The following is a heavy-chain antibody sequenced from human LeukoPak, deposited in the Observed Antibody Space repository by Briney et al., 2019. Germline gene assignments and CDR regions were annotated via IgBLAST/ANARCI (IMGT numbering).Heavy chain of an antibody. CDR3: ARDSSGSLPFDY. V-gene: IGHV1-18*04. CDR2: ISAYNGNT. CDR1: GYTFTGYY. D-gene: IGHD6-19*01. J-gene: IGHJ4*02. Sequence: ASVKVSCKASGYTFTGYYMHWVRQAPGQGLEWMGWISAYNGNTNYAQKLQGRVTMTTDTSTSTAYMELRSLRSDDTAVYYCARDSSGSLPFDYWGQGTLVTVSS.